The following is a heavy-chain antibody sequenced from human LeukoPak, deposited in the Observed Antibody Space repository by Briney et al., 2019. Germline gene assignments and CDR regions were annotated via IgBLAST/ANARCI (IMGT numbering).Heavy chain of an antibody. J-gene: IGHJ4*02. CDR2: IYSMGST. V-gene: IGHV4-30-4*08. CDR1: GGSISSSSYY. Sequence: SETLSLTCIVSGGSISSSSYYWSWVRQPPGKGLEWIGYIYSMGSTFYNPSLKSRLTMSVDTSKNYFTLDLNSVTAADTAVYYCARSIPGVATPLYFWGQGTLVTVSS. D-gene: IGHD2-21*01. CDR3: ARSIPGVATPLYF.